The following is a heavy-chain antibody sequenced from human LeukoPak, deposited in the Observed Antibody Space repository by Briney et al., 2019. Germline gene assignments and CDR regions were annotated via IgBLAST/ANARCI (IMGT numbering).Heavy chain of an antibody. CDR3: ARTVIRGVIVSRDLDY. V-gene: IGHV1-69*13. D-gene: IGHD3-10*01. J-gene: IGHJ4*02. Sequence: SVKVSCKASGGTFSSYAISWVRQAPGQGLEWMGGIIPIFGTANYAQKFQGRVTITADESTSTAYMELSSLRSEDTAMYYCARTVIRGVIVSRDLDYWGQGTLVTVSS. CDR2: IIPIFGTA. CDR1: GGTFSSYA.